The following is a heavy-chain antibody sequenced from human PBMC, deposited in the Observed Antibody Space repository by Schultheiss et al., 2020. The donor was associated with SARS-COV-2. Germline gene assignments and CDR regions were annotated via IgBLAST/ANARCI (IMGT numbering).Heavy chain of an antibody. CDR1: GFTFSSYW. J-gene: IGHJ4*02. V-gene: IGHV3-7*01. Sequence: GGSLRLSCAASGFTFSSYWMSWVRQAPGKGLEWVANIKQDGSEKYYVDSVKGRFTISRDNAKNSLYLQMNSLKPEDTAVYYCAQWKSGWYDYWGQGTLVTVSS. CDR3: AQWKSGWYDY. CDR2: IKQDGSEK. D-gene: IGHD6-19*01.